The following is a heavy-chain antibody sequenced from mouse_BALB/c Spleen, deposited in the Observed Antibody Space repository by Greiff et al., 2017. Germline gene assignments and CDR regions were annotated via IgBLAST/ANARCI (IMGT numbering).Heavy chain of an antibody. CDR1: GYTFTSYW. CDR3: ARSRAATHFDY. D-gene: IGHD1-2*01. Sequence: QVQLQQSGAELARPGASVKLSCKASGYTFTSYWMQWVKQRPGQGLEWIGAIYPGDGDTRYTQKFKGKATLTADKSSSTAYMQLSSLASEDSAVYYCARSRAATHFDYWGQGTTLTVSS. CDR2: IYPGDGDT. V-gene: IGHV1-87*01. J-gene: IGHJ2*01.